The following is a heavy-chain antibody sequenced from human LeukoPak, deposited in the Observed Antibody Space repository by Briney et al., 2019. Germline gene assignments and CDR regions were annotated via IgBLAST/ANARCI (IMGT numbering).Heavy chain of an antibody. CDR3: ASSGGYFDY. J-gene: IGHJ4*02. D-gene: IGHD6-19*01. V-gene: IGHV6-1*01. CDR1: GDSVSRNNAG. Sequence: SQTLSLTCAISGDSVSRNNAGWNWIRQSPSRGLEWLGRTYYRSKWYSDFAPSVRNRITISPDTSKNQFSLQLNSVTPEDTAVYYCASSGGYFDYWGQGTLVTVSS. CDR2: TYYRSKWYS.